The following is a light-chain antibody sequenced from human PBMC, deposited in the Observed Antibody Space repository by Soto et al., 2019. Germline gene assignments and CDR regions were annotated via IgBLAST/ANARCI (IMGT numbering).Light chain of an antibody. Sequence: EILMTQSPATLSVSPGQRATLSCRASQSLNRNLAWYQQKPGQAPRLIIYGASTRASGIPARFSGSGSGTEFTLTISSLQSEDFALYYCQHYNDWPPAFTCEPGTKVDL. V-gene: IGKV3D-15*01. CDR2: GAS. CDR3: QHYNDWPPAFT. CDR1: QSLNRN. J-gene: IGKJ3*01.